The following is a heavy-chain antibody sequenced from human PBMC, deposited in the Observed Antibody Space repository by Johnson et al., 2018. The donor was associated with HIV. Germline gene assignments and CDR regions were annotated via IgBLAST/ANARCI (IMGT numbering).Heavy chain of an antibody. J-gene: IGHJ3*02. CDR1: GFTFSSYG. Sequence: QMLLVESGGGVVQPGRSLRLSCAASGFTFSSYGMHWVRQAPGKGLEWVAVISYDGSNKYYADSVKGRFTISRDNSKNTLYLQMNSLRAEDTAVYYCARWIHLWVAFDSWGQGTMVTVSS. D-gene: IGHD5-18*01. V-gene: IGHV3-30*03. CDR3: ARWIHLWVAFDS. CDR2: ISYDGSNK.